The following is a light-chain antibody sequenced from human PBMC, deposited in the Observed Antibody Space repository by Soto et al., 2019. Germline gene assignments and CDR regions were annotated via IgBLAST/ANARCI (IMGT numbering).Light chain of an antibody. CDR1: SSDVGGYNY. V-gene: IGLV2-11*01. Sequence: QSVLTQPRSVPWSPGQSVTISCTGTSSDVGGYNYASWYQHHPGKAPKLIIYDVTKRPSGGPDRFSGSKSGNQASLAISGRQAGDGAGDCCCSYAGTYKVFGTGTKVTVL. CDR3: CSYAGTYKV. J-gene: IGLJ1*01. CDR2: DVT.